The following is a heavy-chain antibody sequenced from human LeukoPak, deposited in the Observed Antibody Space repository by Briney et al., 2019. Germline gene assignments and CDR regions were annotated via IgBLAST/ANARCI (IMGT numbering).Heavy chain of an antibody. J-gene: IGHJ4*02. Sequence: PSQTLSLTXTVSGGSISSGSYYWSWIRQPAGKGLEWIGRIYTSGSTNYNPSLKSRVTISVDTSKNQFSLKLSSVTAADTAVYYCARDNQVFRVARPMGGPFFDYWGQGTLVTVSS. CDR1: GGSISSGSYY. D-gene: IGHD3-3*01. CDR3: ARDNQVFRVARPMGGPFFDY. V-gene: IGHV4-61*02. CDR2: IYTSGST.